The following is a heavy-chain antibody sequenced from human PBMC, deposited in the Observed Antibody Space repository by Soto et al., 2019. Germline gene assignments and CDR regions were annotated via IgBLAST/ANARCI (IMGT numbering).Heavy chain of an antibody. D-gene: IGHD2-2*01. J-gene: IGHJ4*02. CDR1: GGSISNGAYY. Sequence: QVHLQESGPGLVKPSQTLSLTCTVSGGSISNGAYYWSWIRQHPGKGLEWIGYIYYSGSTYYNPSPKSRLTISVDTSKNQFSLELRSVTAADTAVYYCARTGHCVSTGCYGEFDSWGQGALVSVSS. CDR3: ARTGHCVSTGCYGEFDS. CDR2: IYYSGST. V-gene: IGHV4-31*03.